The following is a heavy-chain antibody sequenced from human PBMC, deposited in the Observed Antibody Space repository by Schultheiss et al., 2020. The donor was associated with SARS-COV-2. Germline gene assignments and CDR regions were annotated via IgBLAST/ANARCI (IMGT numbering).Heavy chain of an antibody. Sequence: GGSLRLSCAASGFTFSSYAMSWVRQAPGKGLEWVSAISSSGSTIYYADSVKGRFTISRDNAKNSLYLQMNSLRAEDTAVYYCARDRRYYYDSSGPDYWGQGTLVTVSS. V-gene: IGHV3-48*04. J-gene: IGHJ4*02. CDR2: ISSSGSTI. CDR1: GFTFSSYA. CDR3: ARDRRYYYDSSGPDY. D-gene: IGHD3-22*01.